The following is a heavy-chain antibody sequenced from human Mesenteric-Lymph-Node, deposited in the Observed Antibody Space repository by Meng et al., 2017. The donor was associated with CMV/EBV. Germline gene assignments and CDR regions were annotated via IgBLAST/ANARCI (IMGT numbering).Heavy chain of an antibody. D-gene: IGHD2-2*01. V-gene: IGHV3-11*01. Sequence: GESLKISCAASGFTFSDYYMSWIRQAPGKGLEWVSYITSSGTTMYYADSVKGRFTISRDNAKNSLYLQMNSLRAEDTAVYYCAKGGGCSSTSCPPSDYYGMDVWGQGTTVTVSS. J-gene: IGHJ6*02. CDR1: GFTFSDYY. CDR2: ITSSGTTM. CDR3: AKGGGCSSTSCPPSDYYGMDV.